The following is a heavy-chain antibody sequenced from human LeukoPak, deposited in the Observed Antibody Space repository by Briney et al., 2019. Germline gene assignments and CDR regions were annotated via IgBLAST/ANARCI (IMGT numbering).Heavy chain of an antibody. CDR1: GFTFSSYA. J-gene: IGHJ4*02. V-gene: IGHV3-23*01. Sequence: GGSLRLSCAASGFTFSSYAMSWVRQAPGKGLEWVSAISGSGGSTYYADSVKGRFTISRDNAKNSLYLQMNSLRAEDTAVYYCARVSTSSDCGGQGTLVTVSS. D-gene: IGHD3-10*01. CDR3: ARVSTSSDC. CDR2: ISGSGGST.